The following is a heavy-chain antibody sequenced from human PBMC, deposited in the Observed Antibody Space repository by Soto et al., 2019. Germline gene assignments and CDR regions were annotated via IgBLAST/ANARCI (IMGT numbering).Heavy chain of an antibody. CDR3: ARSSDPRVNYYYGMDV. CDR1: GGTFSNYA. J-gene: IGHJ6*02. Sequence: ASVKVSCKASGGTFSNYAISWVRQAPGQGLEWMGGIIPIFGTANYAQKVQGRVTITADESTSTAYMELSSLRSEDTAVYYCARSSDPRVNYYYGMDVWGQGTTVTVSS. D-gene: IGHD2-21*01. CDR2: IIPIFGTA. V-gene: IGHV1-69*13.